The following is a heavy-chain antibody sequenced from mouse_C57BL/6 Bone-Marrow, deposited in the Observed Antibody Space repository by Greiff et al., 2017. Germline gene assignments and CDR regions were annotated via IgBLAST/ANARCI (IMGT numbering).Heavy chain of an antibody. CDR1: GYTFTSYW. J-gene: IGHJ3*01. CDR3: AREENSFAY. CDR2: IDPSDSYT. V-gene: IGHV1-59*01. Sequence: QVQLKQPGAELVRPGTSVKLSCKASGYTFTSYWMHWVTQRPGQGLEWIGVIDPSDSYTNYNQKFKGKATLTVDTSSSTAYMQLSSLTSEDSAVYYCAREENSFAYWGQGTLVTVSA.